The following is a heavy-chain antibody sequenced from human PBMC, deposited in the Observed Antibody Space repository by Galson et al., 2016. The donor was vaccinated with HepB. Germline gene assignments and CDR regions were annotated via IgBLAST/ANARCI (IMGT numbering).Heavy chain of an antibody. V-gene: IGHV3-53*01. CDR3: AREGAGLDA. J-gene: IGHJ5*02. Sequence: SLRLSCAASGFIVSNNYMSWVRQAPGKGLEWVSVIYRGGSTFYADSVKGRFTISRDNSKNTLYFQMNGLRVEDTAVYYCAREGAGLDAWGQGIQVTVSS. D-gene: IGHD3-16*01. CDR2: IYRGGST. CDR1: GFIVSNNY.